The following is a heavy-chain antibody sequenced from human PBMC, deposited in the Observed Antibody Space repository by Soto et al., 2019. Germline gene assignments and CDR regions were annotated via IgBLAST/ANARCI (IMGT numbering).Heavy chain of an antibody. CDR2: INPNSGGT. CDR1: GYTFTGYY. Sequence: RASVKVSCKASGYTFTGYYMHWVRQAPGQGXEWMGWINPNSGGTNYAQKFQGRVTMTRDTSISTAYMELSRLRSDDTAVYYCARVRIYCSSTSCYSSGGGDKYYGMDVWGQGTTVTVSS. D-gene: IGHD2-2*01. J-gene: IGHJ6*02. V-gene: IGHV1-2*02. CDR3: ARVRIYCSSTSCYSSGGGDKYYGMDV.